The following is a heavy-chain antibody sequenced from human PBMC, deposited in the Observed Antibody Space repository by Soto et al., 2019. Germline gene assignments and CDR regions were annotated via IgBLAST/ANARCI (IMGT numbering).Heavy chain of an antibody. D-gene: IGHD6-19*01. CDR2: INSDGSST. Sequence: PGGSLRLSCSASGFTFSSYAMSCVRQAPGKGLVWVSGINSDGSSTSYADSVKGRFTISRDNAKNTLYLQMNSLRAEDTAVYYCARGKGVAGAFFDYWGQGTLVTVSS. CDR1: GFTFSSYA. V-gene: IGHV3-74*01. CDR3: ARGKGVAGAFFDY. J-gene: IGHJ4*02.